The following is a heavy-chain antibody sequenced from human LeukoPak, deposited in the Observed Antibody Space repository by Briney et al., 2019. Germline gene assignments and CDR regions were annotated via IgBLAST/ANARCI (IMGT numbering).Heavy chain of an antibody. CDR3: AKDCLEWLSLGYFDY. J-gene: IGHJ4*02. Sequence: GGSLRLSCAASRFTFSSYAMSWVRQAPGKGLEWLSAISGSGRSTYYADSVKGRFTISRDNSKNTLYLQMNSLRAADTAVYYCAKDCLEWLSLGYFDYWGQGTLVTVSS. D-gene: IGHD3-3*01. CDR2: ISGSGRST. V-gene: IGHV3-23*01. CDR1: RFTFSSYA.